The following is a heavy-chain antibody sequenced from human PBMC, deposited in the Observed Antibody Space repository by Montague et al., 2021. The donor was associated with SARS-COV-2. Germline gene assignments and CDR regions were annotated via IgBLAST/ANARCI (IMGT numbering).Heavy chain of an antibody. J-gene: IGHJ4*02. CDR1: GASITRTTYY. CDR2: SYYSGCT. D-gene: IGHD6-13*01. CDR3: ASDPPYSSNLASFGY. V-gene: IGHV4-39*07. Sequence: SETLSLTCAVSGASITRTTYYLGWIRQPPVKWLGWIGRSYYSGCTYYNPSLKSRVTISLDTSKNQFSLNLTSVTAADTAVYYCASDPPYSSNLASFGYWGQGAMVSVSS.